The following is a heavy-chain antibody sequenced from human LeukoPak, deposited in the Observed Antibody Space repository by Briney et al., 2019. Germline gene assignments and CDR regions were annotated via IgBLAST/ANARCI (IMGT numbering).Heavy chain of an antibody. Sequence: PSETLSLTCTVSGGSISSGDYYWSWIRQPPGKGLEWSGNIYYSGSTYYNPSLKSRVTISVDTSKNQFSLKLSSVTAADTAVYYCARVVYYYDSSGYYYDAFDIWGQGTMVTVSS. CDR2: IYYSGST. CDR3: ARVVYYYDSSGYYYDAFDI. D-gene: IGHD3-22*01. CDR1: GGSISSGDYY. V-gene: IGHV4-30-4*01. J-gene: IGHJ3*02.